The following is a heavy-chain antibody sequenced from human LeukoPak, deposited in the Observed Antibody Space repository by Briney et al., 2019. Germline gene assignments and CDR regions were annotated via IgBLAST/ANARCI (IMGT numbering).Heavy chain of an antibody. Sequence: PSETLSLTCAVYGGSFSGYYWSWIRQPPGKGLEWIGEINHSGSTNYNPSLKSRVTISVDTSKNQFSLKLSSVTAADTAVYYCARGLRITMIVVVKGLNWFDPWGQGTLVTVSS. V-gene: IGHV4-34*01. CDR2: INHSGST. CDR1: GGSFSGYY. J-gene: IGHJ5*02. D-gene: IGHD3-22*01. CDR3: ARGLRITMIVVVKGLNWFDP.